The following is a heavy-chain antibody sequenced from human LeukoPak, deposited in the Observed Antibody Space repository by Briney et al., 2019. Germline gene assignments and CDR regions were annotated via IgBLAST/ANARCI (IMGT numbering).Heavy chain of an antibody. D-gene: IGHD4-17*01. V-gene: IGHV4-34*01. CDR1: GGSFSGYY. Sequence: SETLPLTCAVYGGSFSGYYWSWIRQPPGKGLEWIGEINHSGSTNYNPSLKSRVTISVDTSKNQFSLKLSSVTAADTAVYYCASGDYGWFDPWGQGTLVTVSS. CDR2: INHSGST. J-gene: IGHJ5*02. CDR3: ASGDYGWFDP.